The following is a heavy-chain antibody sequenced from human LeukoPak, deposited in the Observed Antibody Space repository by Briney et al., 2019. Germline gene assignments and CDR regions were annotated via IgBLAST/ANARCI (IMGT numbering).Heavy chain of an antibody. Sequence: GGSLRLSCAASKFSFSAYAMSWVRQAPGKGLEWVSSINPTGDTTYYADSVKGRFTISKDNSQGTLYLQMNTLRAEDTAIYYCARVKIYFDWPFFDYWGQGTLVTVSS. CDR1: KFSFSAYA. V-gene: IGHV3-23*01. CDR2: INPTGDTT. CDR3: ARVKIYFDWPFFDY. J-gene: IGHJ4*02. D-gene: IGHD3-9*01.